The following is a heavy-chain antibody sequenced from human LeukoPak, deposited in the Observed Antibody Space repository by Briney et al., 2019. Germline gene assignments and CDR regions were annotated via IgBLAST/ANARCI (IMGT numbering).Heavy chain of an antibody. CDR1: GFTFSSYA. Sequence: GGSLRLSCAASGFTFSSYAMHWVRQAPGKGLEWVAVISYDGSNKYYADSVKGRFTIPRDNSKNTLYLQMNSLRAEDTAVYYCARSRSNYAVFDYWGQGTLVTVSS. V-gene: IGHV3-30-3*01. J-gene: IGHJ4*02. CDR3: ARSRSNYAVFDY. CDR2: ISYDGSNK. D-gene: IGHD4-11*01.